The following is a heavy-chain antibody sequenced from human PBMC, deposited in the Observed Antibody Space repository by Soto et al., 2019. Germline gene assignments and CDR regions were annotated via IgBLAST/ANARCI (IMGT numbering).Heavy chain of an antibody. Sequence: GGSLRLSCAASGFTFSSYGMHWVRQAPGKGLEWVAVISYDGSNKYYADSVKGRFTISRDNSKNTLYLQMNSLRAEDTAVYYCATTTMVRGVITNYYYYGMDVWGQGTTVTVSS. D-gene: IGHD3-10*01. CDR3: ATTTMVRGVITNYYYYGMDV. CDR1: GFTFSSYG. CDR2: ISYDGSNK. J-gene: IGHJ6*02. V-gene: IGHV3-30*03.